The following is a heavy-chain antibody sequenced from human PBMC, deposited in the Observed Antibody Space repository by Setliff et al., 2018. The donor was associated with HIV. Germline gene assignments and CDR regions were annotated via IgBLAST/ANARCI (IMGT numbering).Heavy chain of an antibody. D-gene: IGHD3-10*01. CDR2: TRNKVNSYTT. CDR3: TRGRLLWSGSYYYYYMDV. Sequence: GGSLRLSCAASGFAFSEFWMSWARQTPGKGLEWVGRTRNKVNSYTTEYAASVKGRFTISRDDSKNSLYLQMNSLKTEDTAVYYCTRGRLLWSGSYYYYYMDVWGKGTTVTVSS. V-gene: IGHV3-72*01. CDR1: GFAFSEFW. J-gene: IGHJ6*03.